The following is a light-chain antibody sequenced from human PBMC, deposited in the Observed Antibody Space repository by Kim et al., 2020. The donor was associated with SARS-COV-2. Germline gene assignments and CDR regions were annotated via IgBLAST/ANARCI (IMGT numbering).Light chain of an antibody. J-gene: IGKJ4*01. CDR2: WAS. Sequence: DIVMTQSPDSLLVSLGGTATINCKSSQSVLYSSNDKNYLAWYQQKPGQPPKLLIYWASTRESGVPDRFSGSGSGTDFTLTISDLQAEDVAVYYCQQYYSTPPLTFGGGTKVEI. CDR3: QQYYSTPPLT. V-gene: IGKV4-1*01. CDR1: QSVLYSSNDKNY.